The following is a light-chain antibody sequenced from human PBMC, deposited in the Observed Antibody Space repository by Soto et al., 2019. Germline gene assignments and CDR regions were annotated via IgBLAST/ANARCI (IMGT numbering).Light chain of an antibody. V-gene: IGKV1-5*01. Sequence: DIQLTQSPSTFAASVGDRVTITCRASQSISDWLAWYQQKPGKAPKLLIYDASSLESGVPSRFSGSGSGTEFTLTISSLQPDDFATYYCQQYNSPITFGQGTRLEIK. J-gene: IGKJ5*01. CDR1: QSISDW. CDR3: QQYNSPIT. CDR2: DAS.